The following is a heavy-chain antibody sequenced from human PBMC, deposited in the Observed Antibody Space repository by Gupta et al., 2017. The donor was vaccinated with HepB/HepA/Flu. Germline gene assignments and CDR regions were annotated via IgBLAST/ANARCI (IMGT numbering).Heavy chain of an antibody. CDR2: INHSGST. V-gene: IGHV4-34*01. J-gene: IGHJ5*02. D-gene: IGHD5-18*01. CDR3: ARATLYSFNWFDP. Sequence: QVQLQQWGAGLLKPSETLSLTCAVYGGSFSGYYWSWIRQPPGKGLEWVGEINHSGSTNYNPSLKSRVTISVDTSKNQFSLKLRSVTAADTAVYYCARATLYSFNWFDPWGQGTLVTVSS. CDR1: GGSFSGYY.